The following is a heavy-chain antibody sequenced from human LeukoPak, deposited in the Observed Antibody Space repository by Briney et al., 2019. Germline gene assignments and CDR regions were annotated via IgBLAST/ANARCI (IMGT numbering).Heavy chain of an antibody. Sequence: SETLSLTCAVYGGSFSGYYWSWIRQPPGKGLEWIGEINHSGSTNYNPSLKSRVTISVDTSKNQFSLKLSSVTAADTAVYYCARGLGGYYDSSGYYYDHAFDIWGQGTMVTVSS. CDR3: ARGLGGYYDSSGYYYDHAFDI. CDR2: INHSGST. V-gene: IGHV4-34*01. CDR1: GGSFSGYY. D-gene: IGHD3-22*01. J-gene: IGHJ3*02.